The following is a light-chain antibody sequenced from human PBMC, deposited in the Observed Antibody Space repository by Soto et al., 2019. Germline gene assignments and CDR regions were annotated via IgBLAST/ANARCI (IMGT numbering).Light chain of an antibody. CDR2: DAS. CDR1: QSVSSY. Sequence: EIVLTQSPVTPSLSPVERATLSCRGSQSVSSYLAWYQQKPGQAPRLLIYDASTRATGIPARFSGSGSGTDFTLTISSLEPEDFAVYYCQQRSNWPLTFGGGTKVDI. CDR3: QQRSNWPLT. J-gene: IGKJ4*01. V-gene: IGKV3-11*01.